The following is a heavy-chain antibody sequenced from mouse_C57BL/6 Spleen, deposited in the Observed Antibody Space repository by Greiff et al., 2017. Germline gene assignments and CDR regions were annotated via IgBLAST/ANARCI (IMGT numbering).Heavy chain of an antibody. V-gene: IGHV1-82*01. CDR2: IYPGDGDT. J-gene: IGHJ3*01. CDR1: GYAFSSSW. Sequence: VQLQQSGPELVKPGASVKISCKASGYAFSSSWMNWVKQRPGKGLEWIGRIYPGDGDTNYNGKFKGKATLTADKSSSTAYMQLSSLTSEDSAVYFCAREENYYGSSYVGFAYWGQGTLVTVSA. D-gene: IGHD1-1*01. CDR3: AREENYYGSSYVGFAY.